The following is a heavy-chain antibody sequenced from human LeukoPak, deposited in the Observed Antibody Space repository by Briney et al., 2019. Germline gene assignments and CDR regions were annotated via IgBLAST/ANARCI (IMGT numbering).Heavy chain of an antibody. CDR3: ARYFQFYGSGSYYKGPSYFDY. J-gene: IGHJ4*02. CDR2: INHSGST. CDR1: GGSFSGYY. V-gene: IGHV4-34*01. D-gene: IGHD3-10*01. Sequence: SETLSLTCAVYGGSFSGYYWSWIRQPPGKGLEWIGEINHSGSTNYNPSLKSRVTISVDTSKNQFSLKLSSVTAADTAVYYCARYFQFYGSGSYYKGPSYFDYWGQGTLVTVSS.